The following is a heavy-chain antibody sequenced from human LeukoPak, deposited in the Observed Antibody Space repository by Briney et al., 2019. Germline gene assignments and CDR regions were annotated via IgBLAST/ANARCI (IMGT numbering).Heavy chain of an antibody. CDR1: GFTFSNYA. CDR2: ITKSGDST. J-gene: IGHJ4*02. CDR3: AKGQELELRFDY. Sequence: PGGSLRLSCAASGFTFSNYAMYWVRQAPGKGLEWVSGITKSGDSTYYADSVKGRFTFSRDNSKNTLFLQMNSLRDEDTAVYYCAKGQELELRFDYWGQGTLVTVSS. V-gene: IGHV3-23*01. D-gene: IGHD1-7*01.